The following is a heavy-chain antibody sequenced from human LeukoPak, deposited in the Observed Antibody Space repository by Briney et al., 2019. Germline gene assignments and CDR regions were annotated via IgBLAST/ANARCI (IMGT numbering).Heavy chain of an antibody. D-gene: IGHD2-21*02. Sequence: TGGSLRLSCAASGFTFDDFGMSWVRQAPGKGLEWVSSISGSGDSTFYADSVKGRFSISRDNSKNTLYLQVNGLRTEGTAVYYCAKDRLLNCRGDCYIFDYWGQGTVVTVSS. CDR1: GFTFDDFG. J-gene: IGHJ4*02. CDR2: ISGSGDST. CDR3: AKDRLLNCRGDCYIFDY. V-gene: IGHV3-23*01.